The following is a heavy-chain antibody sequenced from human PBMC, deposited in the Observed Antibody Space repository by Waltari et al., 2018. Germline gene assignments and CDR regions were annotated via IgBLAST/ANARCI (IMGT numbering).Heavy chain of an antibody. D-gene: IGHD1-26*01. J-gene: IGHJ4*02. CDR3: ARASTTPRVGTTMGYFDY. CDR1: GGSVSSHF. CDR2: SYNGGRS. Sequence: QVQLQESGPRLVKPSETLSLSCTVSGGSVSSHFWRWVRQPPGKGLEWIGYSYNGGRSNYNSSLKSRVTISIDTSKNQFSLKLNSVTAADTALYYCARASTTPRVGTTMGYFDYWGQGILVTVSS. V-gene: IGHV4-59*02.